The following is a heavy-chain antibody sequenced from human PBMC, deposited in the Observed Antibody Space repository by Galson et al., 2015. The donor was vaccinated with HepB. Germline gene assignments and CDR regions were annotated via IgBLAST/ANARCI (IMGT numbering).Heavy chain of an antibody. CDR2: IYSGGST. D-gene: IGHD6-6*01. V-gene: IGHV3-53*01. CDR3: RYSSSSRGGYYYYMDV. J-gene: IGHJ6*03. Sequence: SLRLSCAASGFTVSSNYMSWVRQAPGKGLEWVSVIYSGGSTYYADSVKGRFTISRDNSKNTLYLQMNSLRAEDTAVYYCRYSSSSRGGYYYYMDVWGKGTTVTVSS. CDR1: GFTVSSNY.